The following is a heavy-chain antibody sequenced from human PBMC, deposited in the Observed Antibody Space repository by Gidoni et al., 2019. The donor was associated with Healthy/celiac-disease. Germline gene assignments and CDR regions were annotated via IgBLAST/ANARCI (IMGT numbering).Heavy chain of an antibody. D-gene: IGHD6-13*01. CDR2: IIPILGIA. Sequence: QVQLVQSGAEVKKPGSSVKVSCKASGGTFSSYTFSWVRQAPGQGLEWMGRIIPILGIANYAQKFQGRVTITADKSTSTAYMELSSLRSEDTAVYYCARDLIIAAAGTRYYYGMDVWGQGTTVTVSS. V-gene: IGHV1-69*08. CDR1: GGTFSSYT. J-gene: IGHJ6*02. CDR3: ARDLIIAAAGTRYYYGMDV.